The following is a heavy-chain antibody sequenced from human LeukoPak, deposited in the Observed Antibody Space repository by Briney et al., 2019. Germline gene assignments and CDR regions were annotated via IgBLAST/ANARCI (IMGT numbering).Heavy chain of an antibody. Sequence: ASVKVSCKASGYTFTGYYMHWVRQAPGQGLEWMGRINPNSGGTNYAQKFQGRVTMTRDTSISTAYVELSRLRSDDTAVYYCARDDWGDYWYFDLWGRGTLVTVSS. CDR2: INPNSGGT. CDR3: ARDDWGDYWYFDL. J-gene: IGHJ2*01. CDR1: GYTFTGYY. V-gene: IGHV1-2*06. D-gene: IGHD3-9*01.